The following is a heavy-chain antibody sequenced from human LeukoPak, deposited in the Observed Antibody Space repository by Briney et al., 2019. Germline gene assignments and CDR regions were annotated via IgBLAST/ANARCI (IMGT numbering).Heavy chain of an antibody. D-gene: IGHD2-21*02. Sequence: GGSLRLSWTPSGFTFSRDGKDWVRQTPGKGLEWVAVISNDGSNKYYADSVKGRFTISRDNSKNTLYLQMNSLRAEDTAVYNCSTQTGHCVLEWGQGTLVTVSS. V-gene: IGHV3-30*03. CDR1: GFTFSRDG. CDR3: STQTGHCVLE. CDR2: ISNDGSNK. J-gene: IGHJ4*02.